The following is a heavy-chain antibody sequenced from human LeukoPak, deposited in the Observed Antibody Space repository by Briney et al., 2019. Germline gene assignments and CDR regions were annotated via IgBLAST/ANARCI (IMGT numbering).Heavy chain of an antibody. D-gene: IGHD3-22*01. CDR1: GYTFSSFG. CDR3: ARHYYDSSGYLVGDY. Sequence: ASVNVSCKASGYTFSSFGITWVRQAPGQGLEWMGWISAYNGDTKYAQKLQGRVTMTTDTSTSTAYMELRSLRSDDTAVYYCARHYYDSSGYLVGDYWGQGTLVTVSS. V-gene: IGHV1-18*01. CDR2: ISAYNGDT. J-gene: IGHJ4*02.